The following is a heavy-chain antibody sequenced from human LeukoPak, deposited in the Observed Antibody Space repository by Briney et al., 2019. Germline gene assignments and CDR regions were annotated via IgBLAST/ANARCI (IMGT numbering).Heavy chain of an antibody. CDR2: ISDNGGGA. CDR1: GFTFSDYA. Sequence: GGSLRLSCAASGFTFSDYAMSWVRQAPGKGLEWVSTISDNGGGAYYADSVKGRFTISRDNSRNTLFLQMNSLRAEDSAVYYCAADRERDPSVYYLVGGQGTLITVSS. D-gene: IGHD3-22*01. J-gene: IGHJ4*02. V-gene: IGHV3-23*01. CDR3: AADRERDPSVYYLV.